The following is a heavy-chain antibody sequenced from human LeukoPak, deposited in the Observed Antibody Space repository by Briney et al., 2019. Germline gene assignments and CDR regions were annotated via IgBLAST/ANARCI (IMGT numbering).Heavy chain of an antibody. D-gene: IGHD6-13*01. J-gene: IGHJ6*02. CDR1: GFTFSSYA. CDR2: SRNKANSYTT. V-gene: IGHV3-72*01. CDR3: AREESIAAAGRGYYYYGMDV. Sequence: GGSLRLSCAASGFTFSSYAMSWVRQAPGKGLEWVGRSRNKANSYTTEYAAFVKGRFTISRDDSENSLYLQMNSLKTEDTAVYYCAREESIAAAGRGYYYYGMDVWGQGTTVTVSS.